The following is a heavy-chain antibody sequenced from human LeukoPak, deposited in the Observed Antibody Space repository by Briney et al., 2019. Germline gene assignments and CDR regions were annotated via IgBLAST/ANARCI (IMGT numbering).Heavy chain of an antibody. D-gene: IGHD3-10*01. J-gene: IGHJ4*02. CDR1: GFTFSSYI. CDR2: ISSSSSYI. Sequence: GGALILSCAASGFTFSSYIINWVRQAPGKGLEWVSSISSSSSYIYYADAVKDRFTISRDNAKNSLYMQMNSLRAEDTAVYYCARDYYRSGSLFAHWGQGPLVTVSS. V-gene: IGHV3-21*01. CDR3: ARDYYRSGSLFAH.